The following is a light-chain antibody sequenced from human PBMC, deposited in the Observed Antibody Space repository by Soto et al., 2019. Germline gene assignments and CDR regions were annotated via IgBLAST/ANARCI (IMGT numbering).Light chain of an antibody. CDR2: AAS. V-gene: IGKV1-27*01. CDR1: QGISNY. Sequence: DIQMTQSPSSLSASVGDRVTITCRASQGISNYLAWYQQKPGKVPKLLIYAASTLQAAAPSRFSGSGSGTDFTLTISSLQPEDVATYYCQKYNSAPRTFGQGTKVEIK. CDR3: QKYNSAPRT. J-gene: IGKJ1*01.